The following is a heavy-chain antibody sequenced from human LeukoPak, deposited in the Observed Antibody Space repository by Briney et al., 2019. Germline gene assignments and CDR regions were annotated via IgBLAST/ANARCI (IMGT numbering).Heavy chain of an antibody. CDR1: GGSISSGSYY. CDR3: ARVGSPRWLQRVYFDY. Sequence: SQTLSLTCTVSGGSISSGSYYWSWIRQPAGKGLEWIGRIYTSGSTNYNPSLKSRVTISVDTSKNQFSLKLSSVTAADTAVYYCARVGSPRWLQRVYFDYWGQGTLVTVSS. V-gene: IGHV4-61*02. D-gene: IGHD5-24*01. CDR2: IYTSGST. J-gene: IGHJ4*02.